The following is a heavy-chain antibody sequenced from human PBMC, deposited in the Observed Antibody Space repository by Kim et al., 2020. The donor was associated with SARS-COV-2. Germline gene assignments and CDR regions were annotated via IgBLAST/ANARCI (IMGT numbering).Heavy chain of an antibody. CDR1: GDSISSYY. D-gene: IGHD2-15*01. V-gene: IGHV4-59*01. J-gene: IGHJ6*03. Sequence: SETLSLTCTVSGDSISSYYWSWIRQPPGRGLEWIGYIYYSGSTNYNPSLKSRVTISVDTSKNQFSLKLSSVTAADTAVYYCARGVRGIVVVGTASHSYYYMDVWGKGTTVTVSS. CDR3: ARGVRGIVVVGTASHSYYYMDV. CDR2: IYYSGST.